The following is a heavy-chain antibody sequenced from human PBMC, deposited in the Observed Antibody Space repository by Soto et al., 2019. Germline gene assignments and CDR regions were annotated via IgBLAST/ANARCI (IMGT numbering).Heavy chain of an antibody. CDR2: ISYEGSNK. V-gene: IGHV3-30*18. J-gene: IGHJ4*02. CDR1: GFTFSSYG. D-gene: IGHD5-12*01. Sequence: QVQLVESGGGVVQPGRSLRLSCAAPGFTFSSYGMHWVRQAPGKGLARVAVISYEGSNKYYADSVKGRFTISRDNSKKLLYLQMNILRAEDTAVYYCAKDSGYDFGYCDYWGQGTLVTVSS. CDR3: AKDSGYDFGYCDY.